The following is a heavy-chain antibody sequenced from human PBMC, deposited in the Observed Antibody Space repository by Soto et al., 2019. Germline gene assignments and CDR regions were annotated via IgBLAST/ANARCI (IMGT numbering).Heavy chain of an antibody. CDR2: TSFDGSTN. CDR3: ARGGGYSSGDY. J-gene: IGHJ4*02. V-gene: IGHV3-30-3*01. D-gene: IGHD5-18*01. CDR1: GFDFSPYT. Sequence: QVQLVESGGGVVQPGRSLRLSCAASGFDFSPYTMHWVRQAPDKGLEWVAVTSFDGSTNYYADSVRGRFTISRDNSKNTLYLQMNSLRAEDTAVYYCARGGGYSSGDYWGQGTLVTVSS.